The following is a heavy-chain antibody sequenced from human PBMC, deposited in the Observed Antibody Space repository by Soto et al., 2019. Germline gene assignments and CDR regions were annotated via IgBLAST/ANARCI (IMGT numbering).Heavy chain of an antibody. D-gene: IGHD6-13*01. Sequence: PSEALSITWPGYSGSFSLYYWSWIRHPPGKGLEWIGEINHSGSTNYNPSLKSRVTISVDTSKNQFSVKLSSVTAADTAVYYCARLMYSSSWYYFDYWGQGTLVTVSS. CDR3: ARLMYSSSWYYFDY. V-gene: IGHV4-34*01. J-gene: IGHJ4*02. CDR1: SGSFSLYY. CDR2: INHSGST.